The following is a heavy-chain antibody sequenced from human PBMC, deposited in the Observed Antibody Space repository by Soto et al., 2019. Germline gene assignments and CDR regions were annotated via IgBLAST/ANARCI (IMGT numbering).Heavy chain of an antibody. V-gene: IGHV3-23*01. CDR1: GFTFSSYA. Sequence: GSLRLSCAASGFTFSSYAMSWVRQAPGKGLEWVSTISGGSGSTYHADSVKGRLTISRDNSKNTLYLQMSSLRAEDTAVYYCAKRSGPYYYYGMDVWGQGTTVTVSS. CDR3: AKRSGPYYYYGMDV. CDR2: ISGGSGST. J-gene: IGHJ6*02.